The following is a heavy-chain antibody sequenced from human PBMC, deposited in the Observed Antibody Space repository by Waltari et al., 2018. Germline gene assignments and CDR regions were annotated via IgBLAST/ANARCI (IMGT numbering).Heavy chain of an antibody. CDR1: GYTFTSYD. Sequence: QVQLVQSGAEVKKPGASVTGSCKAYGYTFTSYDINWVRQATGQGLEWMGIINPSGGSTSYAQKFQVRVTMTRDTSTSTVYMELSSRRSEDTAVYYCAIGVVVAASDYWGQGTLVTGSS. CDR3: AIGVVVAASDY. J-gene: IGHJ4*02. D-gene: IGHD2-15*01. CDR2: INPSGGST. V-gene: IGHV1-46*03.